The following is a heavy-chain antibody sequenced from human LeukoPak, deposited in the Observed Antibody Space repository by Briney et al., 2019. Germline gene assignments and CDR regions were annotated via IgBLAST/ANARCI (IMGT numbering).Heavy chain of an antibody. CDR1: GGSISSGGYY. J-gene: IGHJ5*02. D-gene: IGHD2-21*01. CDR3: ARDGSVEGWFDP. V-gene: IGHV4-31*03. Sequence: TLSLTCTVSGGSISSGGYYWGWIRQHPGKGLEWIGYIYYSGSTYYNPSLKSRVTISVDTSKNQFSLKLSSVTAADTAVYYCARDGSVEGWFDPWGQGTLVTVSS. CDR2: IYYSGST.